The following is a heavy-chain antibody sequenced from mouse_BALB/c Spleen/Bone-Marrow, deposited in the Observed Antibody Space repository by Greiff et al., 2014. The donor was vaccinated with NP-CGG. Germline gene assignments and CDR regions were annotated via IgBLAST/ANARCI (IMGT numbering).Heavy chain of an antibody. CDR2: IYPGDGDT. J-gene: IGHJ2*01. D-gene: IGHD1-2*01. CDR1: GYTFTSYW. V-gene: IGHV1-87*01. CDR3: ARRGTAYFDY. Sequence: VQLQQSGAELARPGASVKLSCKASGYTFTSYWMQWVKQRPGQGLEWIGAIYPGDGDTRYTQKFKGKATLTADKSSSTAYMQLSILASEDSAVYYCARRGTAYFDYWGQGTTLTVSS.